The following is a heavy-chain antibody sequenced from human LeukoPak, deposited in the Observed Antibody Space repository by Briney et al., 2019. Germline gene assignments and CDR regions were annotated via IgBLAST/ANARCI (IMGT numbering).Heavy chain of an antibody. J-gene: IGHJ5*02. CDR3: ARVLQQLVLGTNWFDP. D-gene: IGHD6-13*01. Sequence: PSETLSLTCTVSGGSISSSSYYWGWIRQPPGKGLEWIGSIYYSGSTYYNPSLKSRVTISVDTSKNQFSLKLSSVTAADTAVCYCARVLQQLVLGTNWFDPWGQGTLVTVSS. V-gene: IGHV4-39*07. CDR1: GGSISSSSYY. CDR2: IYYSGST.